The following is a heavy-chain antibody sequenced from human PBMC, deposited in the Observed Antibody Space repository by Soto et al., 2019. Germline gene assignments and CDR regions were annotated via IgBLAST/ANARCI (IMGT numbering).Heavy chain of an antibody. Sequence: PSETLSLTCTVSNDSINSYYWSWIRQPPGKGLEWIGYSYFSGGTDYNPSLKGRVTISVDRSRNQFSLKLTSVTAADTAVYYCVRELSRGWFDPCGQGTRVTVCS. D-gene: IGHD3-16*01. CDR3: VRELSRGWFDP. CDR2: SYFSGGT. V-gene: IGHV4-59*01. J-gene: IGHJ5*02. CDR1: NDSINSYY.